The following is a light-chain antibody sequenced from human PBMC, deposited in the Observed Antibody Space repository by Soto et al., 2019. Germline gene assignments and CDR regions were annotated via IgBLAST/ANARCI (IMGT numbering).Light chain of an antibody. CDR2: KNN. V-gene: IGLV1-47*01. Sequence: QSVLTQPPSASGTPGQRVTISCSGGSYNVGKNLVYWYQQRPGTAPKLIIFKNNKRPSGVPDRFSGSNSGSSASLAISGLRSEDEADYFCAAWDDSLSAWVFCGGTKVTVL. J-gene: IGLJ3*02. CDR1: SYNVGKNL. CDR3: AAWDDSLSAWV.